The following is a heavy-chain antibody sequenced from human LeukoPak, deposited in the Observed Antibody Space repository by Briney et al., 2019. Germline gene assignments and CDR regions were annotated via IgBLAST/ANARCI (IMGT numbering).Heavy chain of an antibody. CDR3: ARGVVVAAPCPGY. CDR1: GYTFTGYY. V-gene: IGHV1-2*02. D-gene: IGHD2-15*01. CDR2: ISPNSGDT. J-gene: IGHJ4*02. Sequence: ASVKVSCKASGYTFTGYYIHWGRQAPGQGLEWMGWISPNSGDTNYAQKFQGRVTVTRDTSISTAYMEVSRLRSDDTAVYYCARGVVVAAPCPGYWGQGTLVTVSS.